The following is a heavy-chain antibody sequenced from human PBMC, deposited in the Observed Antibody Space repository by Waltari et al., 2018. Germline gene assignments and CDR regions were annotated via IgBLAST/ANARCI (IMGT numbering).Heavy chain of an antibody. CDR1: GGSISSYY. CDR3: ARGNCSSSKCNWFDP. Sequence: QVQLQESGPGLVKPSETLSLTCTVSGGSISSYYWSWIRQPAGKGLEWIGRIYTSGSTTYNPSLMSRVTMSVDTSKNQFSLKLSSVTAADTAVYYCARGNCSSSKCNWFDPWGQGTLVTVSS. D-gene: IGHD2-2*01. CDR2: IYTSGST. V-gene: IGHV4-4*07. J-gene: IGHJ5*02.